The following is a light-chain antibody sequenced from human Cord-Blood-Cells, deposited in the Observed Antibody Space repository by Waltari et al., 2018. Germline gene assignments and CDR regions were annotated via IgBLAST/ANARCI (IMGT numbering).Light chain of an antibody. J-gene: IGLJ2*01. V-gene: IGLV3-1*01. Sequence: SYELTQPPSVSVSPGQTASITCSGDKLGDKYACWYQQKPGQSPVLVIYQYSKRPPGIPERFAGSNSGNTATLTISGTQAMDEADYYCQAWDSSTVVFGGGTKLTVL. CDR3: QAWDSSTVV. CDR2: QYS. CDR1: KLGDKY.